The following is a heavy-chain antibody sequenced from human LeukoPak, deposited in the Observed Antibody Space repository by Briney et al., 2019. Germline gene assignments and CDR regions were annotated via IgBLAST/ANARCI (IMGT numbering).Heavy chain of an antibody. V-gene: IGHV3-9*01. Sequence: GGSLRLSCAASGFTFDDYAMHWVRQAPGKGLEWVSGISWNSGSIGYADSVKGRFTISRDNAKNSLYLQMNSLRAEDTALYYCAKSDCSSTSCHADYWGQGTLVTVSS. CDR1: GFTFDDYA. CDR3: AKSDCSSTSCHADY. D-gene: IGHD2-2*01. CDR2: ISWNSGSI. J-gene: IGHJ4*02.